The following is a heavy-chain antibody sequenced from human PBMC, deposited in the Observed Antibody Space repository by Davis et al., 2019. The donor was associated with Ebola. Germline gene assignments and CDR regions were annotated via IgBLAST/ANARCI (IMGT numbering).Heavy chain of an antibody. CDR2: ISSDGSYI. CDR1: GFPFSSYT. V-gene: IGHV3-21*01. Sequence: GESLKISCAASGFPFSSYTMNWVRQAPGKGLEWVSSISSDGSYIFYADSVKGRFTISRDNAKNSLYLQMNSLRAEDTAVYHCAREYLYDTSGYYNYFDYWGQGTLVTVSS. J-gene: IGHJ4*02. CDR3: AREYLYDTSGYYNYFDY. D-gene: IGHD3-22*01.